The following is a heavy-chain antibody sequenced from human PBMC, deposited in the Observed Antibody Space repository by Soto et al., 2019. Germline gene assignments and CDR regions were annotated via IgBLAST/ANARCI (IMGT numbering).Heavy chain of an antibody. D-gene: IGHD7-27*01. CDR2: IKTDGSST. J-gene: IGHJ4*02. Sequence: EVQLVESGGGLVQPGGSLRLSCAASGFTFSSYWMHWVHQAPGKGLVWVSRIKTDGSSTGYADFVKGRFTISRDNAQNTLYLQMNSLRAEDTALYYCARVGTGAYYFDYWGLGTLVTVSS. CDR1: GFTFSSYW. V-gene: IGHV3-74*01. CDR3: ARVGTGAYYFDY.